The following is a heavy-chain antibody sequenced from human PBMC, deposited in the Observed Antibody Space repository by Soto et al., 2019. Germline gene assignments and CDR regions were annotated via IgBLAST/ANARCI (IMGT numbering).Heavy chain of an antibody. Sequence: SETLSLTCTVSGGSISSYYWSWIRQPPGKELEWIGYIYYNGGTTYNPSLKSRVTISVDTSKNQFSLKLSSVTAADTAVYYCARDGDYYDNSGYFLRDAFAIWGQGTVVTVSS. CDR1: GGSISSYY. V-gene: IGHV4-59*01. CDR3: ARDGDYYDNSGYFLRDAFAI. J-gene: IGHJ3*02. CDR2: IYYNGGT. D-gene: IGHD3-22*01.